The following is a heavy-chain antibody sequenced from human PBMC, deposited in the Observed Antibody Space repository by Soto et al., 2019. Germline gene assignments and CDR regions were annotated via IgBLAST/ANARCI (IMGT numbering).Heavy chain of an antibody. V-gene: IGHV4-59*01. CDR3: ARDRSYYYDGSGYYEYYYYYGMDV. CDR1: GGSISSYY. CDR2: IYYSGST. J-gene: IGHJ6*02. Sequence: SETLSLTCTVSGGSISSYYWSWIRQPPGKGLEWIGYIYYSGSTNYNPSLKSRVTISVDTSKNQFSLKLSSVTAADTAVYYCARDRSYYYDGSGYYEYYYYYGMDVWGQGTTVTVSS. D-gene: IGHD3-22*01.